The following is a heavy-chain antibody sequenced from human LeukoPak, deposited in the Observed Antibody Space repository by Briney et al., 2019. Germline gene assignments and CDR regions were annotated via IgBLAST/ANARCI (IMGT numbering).Heavy chain of an antibody. CDR2: INHSGST. V-gene: IGHV4-34*01. D-gene: IGHD3-22*01. Sequence: SETLSLTCAVYGGSFSGYYWSWIRQPPGKGLEWIGEINHSGSTNYNPSLKSRVTISVDTSKNQFSLKLSSVTAADTAVYYCARAFGYYYGSSGDYWGQGTLVTVSS. CDR1: GGSFSGYY. J-gene: IGHJ4*02. CDR3: ARAFGYYYGSSGDY.